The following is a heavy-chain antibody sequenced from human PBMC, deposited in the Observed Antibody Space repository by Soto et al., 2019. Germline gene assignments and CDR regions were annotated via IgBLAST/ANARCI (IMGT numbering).Heavy chain of an antibody. Sequence: ASVNVSCKASAYTFTRYGISCVRQAHGQALEWMGWLSAYNGNTNFAQKFQGMVTITADECTSTAFMELSSRRSEDTAVYCCSREMSHAGWFDYWGQGTLVTGSS. V-gene: IGHV1-18*01. CDR1: AYTFTRYG. CDR2: LSAYNGNT. J-gene: IGHJ4*02. D-gene: IGHD2-15*01. CDR3: SREMSHAGWFDY.